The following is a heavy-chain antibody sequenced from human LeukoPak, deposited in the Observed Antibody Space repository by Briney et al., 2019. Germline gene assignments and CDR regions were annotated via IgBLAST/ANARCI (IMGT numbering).Heavy chain of an antibody. J-gene: IGHJ6*03. V-gene: IGHV1-58*02. CDR1: GFTFTSSA. CDR2: IVVGSGNT. CDR3: ARRYYGSGTMDV. Sequence: SVKVSCKASGFTFTSSAMQWVRQARGQRLEWIGWIVVGSGNTNYAQKFQERVTITRDMSTSTAYMELSSLRSEDTAVYYCARRYYGSGTMDVWGKGTTVTISS. D-gene: IGHD3-10*01.